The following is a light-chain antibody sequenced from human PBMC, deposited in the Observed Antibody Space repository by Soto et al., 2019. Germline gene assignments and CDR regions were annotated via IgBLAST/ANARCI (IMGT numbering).Light chain of an antibody. J-gene: IGKJ1*01. CDR2: DAS. V-gene: IGKV3-11*01. CDR1: QSVSTS. Sequence: EIVLTQSPRTLSLSPGERATLSCRAGQSVSTSLAWFQQKPGQAPRLLISDASYRATGIPARFSGSGSGTDYTLTISSLAPEDFAVYYCHQRSNWPRTFGQGTKVDIK. CDR3: HQRSNWPRT.